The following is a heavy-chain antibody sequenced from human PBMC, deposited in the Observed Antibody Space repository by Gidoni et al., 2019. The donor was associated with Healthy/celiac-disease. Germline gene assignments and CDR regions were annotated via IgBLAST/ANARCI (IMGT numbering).Heavy chain of an antibody. D-gene: IGHD3-10*01. CDR1: GFTFSSYS. Sequence: EVQLVESGGGLVQPGGSLRLSCAASGFTFSSYSMNWVRQAPGKGLEWVSYISSSSSTIYYADSVKGRFTISRDNAKNSLYLQMNSLRDEDTAVYYCASTGSGTPPYYYYGMDVWGQGTTVTVSS. J-gene: IGHJ6*02. CDR3: ASTGSGTPPYYYYGMDV. CDR2: ISSSSSTI. V-gene: IGHV3-48*02.